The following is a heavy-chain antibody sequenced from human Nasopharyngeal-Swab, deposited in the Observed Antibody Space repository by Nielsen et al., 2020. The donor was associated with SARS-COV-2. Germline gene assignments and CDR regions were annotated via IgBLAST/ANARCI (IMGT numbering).Heavy chain of an antibody. D-gene: IGHD3-10*01. CDR1: GGSFSGYY. CDR3: AREYYYGSGSYLGY. CDR2: INHSGST. V-gene: IGHV4-34*01. Sequence: GSLRLSCAVYGGSFSGYYWSWIRQPPGKGLERIGEINHSGSTNYNPSLKSRVTISVDTSKNQFSLKLSSVTAADTAVYYCAREYYYGSGSYLGYWGQGTLVTVSS. J-gene: IGHJ4*02.